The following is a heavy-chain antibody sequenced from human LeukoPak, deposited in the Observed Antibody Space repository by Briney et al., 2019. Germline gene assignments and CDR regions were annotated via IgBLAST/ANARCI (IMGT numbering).Heavy chain of an antibody. CDR3: ARGLRYCSSTSCHTGRYGI. Sequence: SSETLSLTCAVSGGSISSGTYSWSWIRQPPGKGLEWIGYSYYSGRTYYNPSLKSRVTISVDTSKNQFSLKLSSVTAADTAVYYCARGLRYCSSTSCHTGRYGIWGQGTMVTVSS. D-gene: IGHD2-2*01. CDR2: SYYSGRT. J-gene: IGHJ3*02. CDR1: GGSISSGTYS. V-gene: IGHV4-30-4*07.